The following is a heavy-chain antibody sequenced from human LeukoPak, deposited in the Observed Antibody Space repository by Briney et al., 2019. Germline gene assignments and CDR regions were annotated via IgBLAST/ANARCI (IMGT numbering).Heavy chain of an antibody. CDR1: GFTFSSYA. J-gene: IGHJ4*02. Sequence: PGGSLRLSCAASGFTFSSYAMTWVRQPPGQGLEWVSGISTTGSATYYADSVQGRFTISRDNSNNPLYLLMNSLPAEDMALYYFVFGDQLLFNPFFDYWGQGALVTVSA. CDR3: VFGDQLLFNPFFDY. D-gene: IGHD2-2*01. CDR2: ISTTGSAT. V-gene: IGHV3-23*01.